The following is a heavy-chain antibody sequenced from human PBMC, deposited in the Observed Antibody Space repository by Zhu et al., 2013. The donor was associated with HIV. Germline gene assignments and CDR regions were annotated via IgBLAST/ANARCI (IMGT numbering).Heavy chain of an antibody. CDR1: GFTVSSNY. CDR2: IYSGGST. Sequence: EVQLVESGGGLIQPGGSLRLSCAASGFTVSSNYMSWVRQAPGKGLEWVSVIYSGGSTYYADSVKGRFTISRDNSKNTLYLQMNSLRAEDTAVYYCARGNTMVRGVITDYWGQGTLVTVSS. V-gene: IGHV3-53*01. D-gene: IGHD3-10*01. J-gene: IGHJ4*02. CDR3: ARGNTMVRGVITDY.